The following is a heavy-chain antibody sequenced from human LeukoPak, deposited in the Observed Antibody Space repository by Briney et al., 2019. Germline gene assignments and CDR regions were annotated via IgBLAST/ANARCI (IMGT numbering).Heavy chain of an antibody. CDR2: INPNSGGT. CDR1: GYTLTGYY. CDR3: ARDLYGDYGYYYYGLDV. Sequence: ASVKVSCKASGYTLTGYYMHWVRQAPGQGLEWMGWINPNSGGTNYAQKFQGRVTMTRDTSISTAYMELSRLRSDDTAVYYCARDLYGDYGYYYYGLDVWGQGTTVTVSS. J-gene: IGHJ6*02. V-gene: IGHV1-2*02. D-gene: IGHD4-17*01.